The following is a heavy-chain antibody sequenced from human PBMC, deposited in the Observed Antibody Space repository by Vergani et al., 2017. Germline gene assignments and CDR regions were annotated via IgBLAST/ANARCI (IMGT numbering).Heavy chain of an antibody. J-gene: IGHJ4*02. V-gene: IGHV3-23*01. D-gene: IGHD3-3*01. Sequence: EVQLLESGGGLVQPGGSLRLSCAASGFTFSSYAMSWVRQGPGKGLEWVSAISGSGGSTYYSDYVKGRFTISRHNSKTTLYLQMNSLRAEDTAVYYCARSRFSVAHFDYWGQGTLVTVSS. CDR3: ARSRFSVAHFDY. CDR2: ISGSGGST. CDR1: GFTFSSYA.